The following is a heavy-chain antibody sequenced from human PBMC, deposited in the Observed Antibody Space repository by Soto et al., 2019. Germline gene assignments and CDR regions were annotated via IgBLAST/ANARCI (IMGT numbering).Heavy chain of an antibody. CDR1: EFTFSNYG. V-gene: IGHV3-33*01. CDR3: ARDDEYSGNGMDV. J-gene: IGHJ6*02. CDR2: ILNDGSNR. Sequence: QVQSVESGGGVVQPGRSLRLSCAASEFTFSNYGMHWVRQAPGKGLEWVAVILNDGSNRYHADSVKDRFTISRDNSKNTLYFQMNSLRAEDTAVYYCARDDEYSGNGMDVWGQGTTVTVS. D-gene: IGHD3-10*01.